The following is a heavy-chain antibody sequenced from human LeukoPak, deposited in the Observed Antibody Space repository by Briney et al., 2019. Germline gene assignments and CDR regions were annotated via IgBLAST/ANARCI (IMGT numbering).Heavy chain of an antibody. J-gene: IGHJ4*02. Sequence: GGSLRLSCAASGFTFSSYWMHWVRQAPGKGLVWVSRINSDGSSTSYADSVKGRFTISRDNAKDTLYLQMNSLRAEDTAVYYCARIDIVAIVDYWGQGTLVTVSS. V-gene: IGHV3-74*01. D-gene: IGHD5-12*01. CDR2: INSDGSST. CDR3: ARIDIVAIVDY. CDR1: GFTFSSYW.